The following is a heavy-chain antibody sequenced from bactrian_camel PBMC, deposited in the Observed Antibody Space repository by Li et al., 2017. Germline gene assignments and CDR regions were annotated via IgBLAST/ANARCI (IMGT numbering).Heavy chain of an antibody. J-gene: IGHJ4*01. V-gene: IGHV3S40*01. Sequence: QLVESGGGSVSAGGSLRLSCAASGYTSNGRYIGWFRQTPGKEREGVARIDTGGRSTVYADSVKGRFTIAQDKAKNTVYLQMNSLKPEDTAMYYCAAGRTSTLVPVRYSYWGQGTQVTVS. CDR1: GYTSNGRY. CDR3: AAGRTSTLVPVRYSY. D-gene: IGHD2*01. CDR2: IDTGGRST.